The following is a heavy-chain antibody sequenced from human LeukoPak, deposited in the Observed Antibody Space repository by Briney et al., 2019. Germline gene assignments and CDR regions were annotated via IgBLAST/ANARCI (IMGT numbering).Heavy chain of an antibody. CDR2: IYPGDSDT. D-gene: IGHD6-19*01. Sequence: GESLKISCKGSGYRFTTYWIGWVRQMPGKGLEWMGIIYPGDSDTRYSRPFQGQVTISADKSVSTAYLQWNSLKALDTAIYYCAVVYSNGWAIDFWGQGTLVTVSS. V-gene: IGHV5-51*01. CDR1: GYRFTTYW. J-gene: IGHJ4*02. CDR3: AVVYSNGWAIDF.